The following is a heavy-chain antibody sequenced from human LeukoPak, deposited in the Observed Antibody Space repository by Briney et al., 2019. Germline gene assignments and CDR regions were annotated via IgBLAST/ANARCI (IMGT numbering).Heavy chain of an antibody. Sequence: ASVRVSCKASGYTFTSYGISWVRQAPGQGLEWMGWISAYNGNTNYAQKLQGRVTMTTDTSTSTAYMELRSLRSDDTAVYYCARSKPVESWFDPWGQGTLVTVSS. CDR1: GYTFTSYG. CDR2: ISAYNGNT. CDR3: ARSKPVESWFDP. D-gene: IGHD1-14*01. V-gene: IGHV1-18*04. J-gene: IGHJ5*02.